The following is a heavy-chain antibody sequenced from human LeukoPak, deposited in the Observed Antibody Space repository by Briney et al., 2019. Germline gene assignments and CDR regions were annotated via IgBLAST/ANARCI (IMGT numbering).Heavy chain of an antibody. CDR2: FDPEDGET. V-gene: IGHV1-24*01. Sequence: ASVKVSCKVSGYTLTELSMHWVRQAPGKGLEWMGGFDPEDGETIYAQKFQGRVTMTEDTSTDTAYMELSSLRSEDTAVYYCATVGIPRREARATYYDILTGLEYWGQGTLVTASS. J-gene: IGHJ4*02. D-gene: IGHD3-9*01. CDR1: GYTLTELS. CDR3: ATVGIPRREARATYYDILTGLEY.